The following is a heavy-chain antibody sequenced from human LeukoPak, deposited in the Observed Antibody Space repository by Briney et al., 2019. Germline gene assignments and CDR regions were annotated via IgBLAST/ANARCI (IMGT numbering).Heavy chain of an antibody. CDR1: GFTFSSYA. D-gene: IGHD2-2*01. V-gene: IGHV3-23*01. Sequence: GGSLRLSCAASGFTFSSYAMSWVRQAPGKGLEWVSAISGSGGSTYYADSVKGRFTTSRDNSNNTLYLQMNSLRADDTAVYYCAKGGYCSSTSCPFDYWGQGTLVTVSS. CDR3: AKGGYCSSTSCPFDY. CDR2: ISGSGGST. J-gene: IGHJ4*02.